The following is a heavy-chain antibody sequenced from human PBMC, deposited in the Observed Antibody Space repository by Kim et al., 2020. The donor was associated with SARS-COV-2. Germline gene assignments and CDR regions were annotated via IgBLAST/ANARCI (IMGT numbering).Heavy chain of an antibody. D-gene: IGHD6-19*01. V-gene: IGHV4-59*01. J-gene: IGHJ4*03. CDR1: GGAISTFY. CDR2: IYDSGNT. Sequence: SQTLSLTCTVSGGAISTFYWSWIRQPPGKALEWIGFIYDSGNTKYNPSLNSRVTISGDTSKTRFALTLTSVTAADTAVYYCARARIAVAGHSFDSCGHGTLGTVSS. CDR3: ARARIAVAGHSFDS.